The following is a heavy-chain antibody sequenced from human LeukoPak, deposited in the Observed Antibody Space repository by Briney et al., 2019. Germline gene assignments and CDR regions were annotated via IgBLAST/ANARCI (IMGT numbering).Heavy chain of an antibody. V-gene: IGHV4-34*01. J-gene: IGHJ4*02. D-gene: IGHD6-13*01. Sequence: SETLSLTCAVYGGSFSGYYWGWIRQPPGKGLEWIGEINHSGSTNYNPSLKSRVTISVDTSKNQFSLKLSSVTAADTAVYCCARDDRIAAAGTWGQGTLVTVSS. CDR3: ARDDRIAAAGT. CDR1: GGSFSGYY. CDR2: INHSGST.